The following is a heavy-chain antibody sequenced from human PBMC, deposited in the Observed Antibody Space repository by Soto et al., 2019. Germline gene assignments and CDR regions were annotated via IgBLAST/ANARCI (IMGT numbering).Heavy chain of an antibody. V-gene: IGHV1-46*01. CDR3: ARVGRMDIVATTH. Sequence: ASVKVSCTASGYSFTSNYIHWVRQAPGQGLEWMGIINPSGGATSYAQKFQGWVTMTRDTSTSTAYMELRSLRSDDTAVYYCARVGRMDIVATTHWGQGTLVTVSS. J-gene: IGHJ4*02. D-gene: IGHD5-12*01. CDR1: GYSFTSNY. CDR2: INPSGGAT.